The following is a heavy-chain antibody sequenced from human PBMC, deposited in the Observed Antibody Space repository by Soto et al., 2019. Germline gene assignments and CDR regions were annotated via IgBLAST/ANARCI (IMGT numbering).Heavy chain of an antibody. J-gene: IGHJ4*02. CDR1: GGTFSSYA. V-gene: IGHV1-69*12. CDR3: ARDVGVVGYCISTSCPAGY. CDR2: IIPIFGTA. Sequence: QVQLVQSGAEVKKPGSSVKVSCKASGGTFSSYAISWVRQAPGQGLEWMGGIIPIFGTANYAQKFQGRVTITADESTSTAYMELSSLRSEDTAVYYCARDVGVVGYCISTSCPAGYWGQGTLVTVSS. D-gene: IGHD2-2*01.